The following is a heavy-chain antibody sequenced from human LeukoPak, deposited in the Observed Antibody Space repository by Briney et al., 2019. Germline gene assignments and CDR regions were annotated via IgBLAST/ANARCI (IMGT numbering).Heavy chain of an antibody. CDR3: ARGVEMATIEYYYYYGMDV. J-gene: IGHJ6*02. CDR2: IYTSGST. Sequence: SETLSFTCTVSGGSISSGSYYWSWIRQPAGKGLEWIGRIYTSGSTNYNPSLKSRVTISVDTSKNQFSLKLSSVTAADTAMYYCARGVEMATIEYYYYYGMDVWGQGTTVTVSS. V-gene: IGHV4-61*02. D-gene: IGHD5-24*01. CDR1: GGSISSGSYY.